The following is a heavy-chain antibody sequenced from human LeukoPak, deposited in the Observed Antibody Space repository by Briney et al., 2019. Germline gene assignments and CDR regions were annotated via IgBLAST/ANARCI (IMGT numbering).Heavy chain of an antibody. Sequence: APLKVSCMASGYTFTSYYMHWVRHAPGQGLEWMGIINPSGGSTSYAQKFQGRVTMTRDTSTSTVYMELSSLRSEDTAVYYCARSGGDYINYYGDYWGQGTLVTVSS. CDR3: ARSGGDYINYYGDY. V-gene: IGHV1-46*01. J-gene: IGHJ4*02. D-gene: IGHD4-11*01. CDR1: GYTFTSYY. CDR2: INPSGGST.